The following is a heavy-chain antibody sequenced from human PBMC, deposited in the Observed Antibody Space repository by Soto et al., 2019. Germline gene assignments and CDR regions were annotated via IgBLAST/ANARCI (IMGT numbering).Heavy chain of an antibody. CDR2: FDPGEGAP. D-gene: IGHD3-22*01. Sequence: QVQLGQSGTEVKKPGASVKVSCNLSGYSVHWVRQSPGKGLEWMGSFDPGEGAPIYAQNFQGRVTMTEDTSTGTAYIELSSLRFDDTAVYCAAPPTRAGHYSAINYWGQGTLVTVAS. V-gene: IGHV1-24*01. CDR3: APPTRAGHYSAINY. CDR1: GYSV. J-gene: IGHJ4*02.